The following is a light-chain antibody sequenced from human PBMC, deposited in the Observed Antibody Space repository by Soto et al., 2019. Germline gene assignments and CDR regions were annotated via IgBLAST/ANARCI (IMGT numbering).Light chain of an antibody. V-gene: IGLV2-23*03. CDR3: CSYAGSMTFV. Sequence: QSALTQPASVSGSPGQSITISCTGTSSDVGSYNLVSWYQQHPGKAPKLMIYEGSKRPSGVSNRFSGSKSANTASLTISGLQAEDEADYYCCSYAGSMTFVIGGGTKLTV. CDR2: EGS. J-gene: IGLJ2*01. CDR1: SSDVGSYNL.